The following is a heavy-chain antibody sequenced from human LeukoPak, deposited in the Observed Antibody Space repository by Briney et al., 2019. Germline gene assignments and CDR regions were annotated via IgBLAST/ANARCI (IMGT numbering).Heavy chain of an antibody. D-gene: IGHD4/OR15-4a*01. CDR1: GFTFSSYA. J-gene: IGHJ4*02. Sequence: GGSLRLSCAASGFTFSSYAIHWVRQAPGKGLEWVAFIRSDGSNKYYADSVRGRFTISRDNSKNTVYLQMNSLRAEDTALYYCAKDQGADLDYWGQGTLVTVSS. CDR2: IRSDGSNK. CDR3: AKDQGADLDY. V-gene: IGHV3-30*02.